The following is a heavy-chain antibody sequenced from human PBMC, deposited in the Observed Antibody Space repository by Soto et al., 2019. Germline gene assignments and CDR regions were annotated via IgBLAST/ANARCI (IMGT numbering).Heavy chain of an antibody. J-gene: IGHJ6*02. CDR2: ISGSGGST. CDR3: AKEGGDYYDSSGYYGYYYYGMDV. Sequence: EVQLLESGGGLVQPGGSLRLSCAASGFTFSSYAMSWVRQAPGKGLEWVSAISGSGGSTYYADSVKGRFTISRDNSKNTLYLQMNSLRAEDTAVYYCAKEGGDYYDSSGYYGYYYYGMDVWGQGTTVTVSS. CDR1: GFTFSSYA. D-gene: IGHD3-22*01. V-gene: IGHV3-23*01.